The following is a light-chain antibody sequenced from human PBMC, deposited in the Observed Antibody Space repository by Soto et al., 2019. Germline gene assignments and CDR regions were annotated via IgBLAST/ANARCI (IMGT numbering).Light chain of an antibody. CDR3: QQYNKWPPIT. J-gene: IGKJ5*01. CDR2: DTS. V-gene: IGKV3-15*01. Sequence: EVLLTQSPAPLSVSPGERATLSCRASQSVSIKLAWYQQKPGQAPRLLIYDTSTRATGIPARFSGSGSGTEFTLTISSLQSEDFAVYYCQQYNKWPPITFGQGTRLEI. CDR1: QSVSIK.